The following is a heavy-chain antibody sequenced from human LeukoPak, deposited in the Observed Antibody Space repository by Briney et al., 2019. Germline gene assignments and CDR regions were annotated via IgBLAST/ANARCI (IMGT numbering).Heavy chain of an antibody. CDR3: AGHSPDDILTGSGPGYYYGMDV. CDR2: IYYSGRT. V-gene: IGHV4-59*08. J-gene: IGHJ6*02. CDR1: GGSICSFY. D-gene: IGHD3-9*01. Sequence: KPSETLSLTSTVSGGSICSFYWSWMGQRPGQGVEGRGYIYYSGRTNYNPSPKSRAITSADTSKKQFPRKSRSMTAAETAVYYCAGHSPDDILTGSGPGYYYGMDVWGQGTTVTVSS.